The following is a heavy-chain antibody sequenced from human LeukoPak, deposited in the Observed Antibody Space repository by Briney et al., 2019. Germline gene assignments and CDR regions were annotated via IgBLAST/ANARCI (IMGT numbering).Heavy chain of an antibody. CDR2: ISYDGSNK. CDR1: RFTFNSYA. Sequence: GRSLRLFCAASRFTFNSYALHWVRQAPGKGLEWVAVISYDGSNKYYADSVKGRFTISRDNSKNTLYLQMNSLRAEDTAVYYCASSSRAPNWGQGTLVTVSS. V-gene: IGHV3-30-3*01. J-gene: IGHJ4*02. CDR3: ASSSRAPN. D-gene: IGHD2-15*01.